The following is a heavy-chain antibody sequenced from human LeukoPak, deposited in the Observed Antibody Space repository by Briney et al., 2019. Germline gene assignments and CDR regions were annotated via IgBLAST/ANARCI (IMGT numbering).Heavy chain of an antibody. D-gene: IGHD4-17*01. CDR2: IYSGGST. Sequence: GGSLRLSCAASGFTVSSNYMSWVRQAPGKGLEWVSVIYSGGSTYYADSVKGRFTISGDNSKNTLYLQMNSLRAEDTAVYYCAREIYGDYDHDAFDIWGQGTMVTVSS. V-gene: IGHV3-66*01. J-gene: IGHJ3*02. CDR3: AREIYGDYDHDAFDI. CDR1: GFTVSSNY.